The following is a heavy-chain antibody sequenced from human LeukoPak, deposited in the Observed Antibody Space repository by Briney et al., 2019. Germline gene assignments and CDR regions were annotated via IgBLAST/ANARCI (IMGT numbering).Heavy chain of an antibody. V-gene: IGHV5-51*01. CDR1: GYSFTSYW. CDR3: ARRSTRPYYYDSSGYLGAFDI. CDR2: IYPGDSDT. J-gene: IGHJ3*02. Sequence: GESLKISCKGSGYSFTSYWIGWVRQMPGKGLEWMGIIYPGDSDTRYSPSFQGQVTISADKSISTAYLQWSSLKASDTAMYYCARRSTRPYYYDSSGYLGAFDIWGQGTMVTVSS. D-gene: IGHD3-22*01.